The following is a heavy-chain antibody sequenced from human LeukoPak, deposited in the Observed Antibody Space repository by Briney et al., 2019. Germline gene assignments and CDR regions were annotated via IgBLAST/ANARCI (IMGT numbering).Heavy chain of an antibody. CDR1: GFPLSSYA. Sequence: SLRLSXAASGFPLSSYAMSWVRQAPGKGLEWVSATSSSDAGTYYADSVRGRFTISRENSKNTLYLQMNSLRAEDTAVYYCARTYYDILTSYTPYFDYWGQGTLVTVSS. CDR3: ARTYYDILTSYTPYFDY. J-gene: IGHJ4*02. V-gene: IGHV3-23*01. CDR2: TSSSDAGT. D-gene: IGHD3-9*01.